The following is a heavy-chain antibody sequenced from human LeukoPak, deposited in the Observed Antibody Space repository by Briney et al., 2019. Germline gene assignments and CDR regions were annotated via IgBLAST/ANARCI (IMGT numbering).Heavy chain of an antibody. CDR3: AQSYSYSHMDD. CDR1: GFTVSSNS. V-gene: IGHV3-23*01. CDR2: IRGRCDST. J-gene: IGHJ6*03. Sequence: GGSLRLSCTVSGFTVSSNSWSWVRQAPGKGLEGVSSIRGRCDSTYYADSVKGRFTITRDNTKNTLYLHMNSLRGDDTAVYYCAQSYSYSHMDDWGKGTSVTVSS.